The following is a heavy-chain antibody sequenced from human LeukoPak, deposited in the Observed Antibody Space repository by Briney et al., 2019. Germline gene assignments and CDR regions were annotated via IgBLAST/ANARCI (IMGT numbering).Heavy chain of an antibody. D-gene: IGHD2-2*01. CDR2: ISSSRSTI. CDR1: GFTFSSYA. J-gene: IGHJ4*02. V-gene: IGHV3-48*01. Sequence: GRSLRLSCAASGFTFSSYAMHWVRQAPGKGLEWVSYISSSRSTIYYADSVKGRFTISRDNSKNTLYLQMNSLRAEDTAVYYCARELIVVVPAAIGYWGQGTLVTVSS. CDR3: ARELIVVVPAAIGY.